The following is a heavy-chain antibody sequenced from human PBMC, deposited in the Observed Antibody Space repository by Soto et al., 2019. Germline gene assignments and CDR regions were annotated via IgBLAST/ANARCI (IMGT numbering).Heavy chain of an antibody. Sequence: EVQLVETGGGLIQPGGSLRLSCAVSGFTVSTNYMSWVRQAPGKGLEWVSVIYYDDGSTYYADSVKGRFSISRDSSRNTLYLQMNSLRAEDTAVYYCASGQQVILRYYYELDVWGQGTTVTVSS. J-gene: IGHJ6*02. V-gene: IGHV3-53*02. D-gene: IGHD6-13*01. CDR3: ASGQQVILRYYYELDV. CDR1: GFTVSTNY. CDR2: IYYDDGST.